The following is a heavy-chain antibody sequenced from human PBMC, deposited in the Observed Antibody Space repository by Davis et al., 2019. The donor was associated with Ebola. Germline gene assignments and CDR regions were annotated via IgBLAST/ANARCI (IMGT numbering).Heavy chain of an antibody. J-gene: IGHJ4*02. V-gene: IGHV3-21*04. Sequence: GGSLRLSCAASGFTFSSYWMSWVRQAPGKGLEWVSSISSSSSYIYYADSVKGRFTISRDNAKNSLYLQMNSLRAEDTAVYYCASGPSGILEYYFDYWGQGTLVTVSS. CDR1: GFTFSSYW. CDR2: ISSSSSYI. CDR3: ASGPSGILEYYFDY. D-gene: IGHD1-26*01.